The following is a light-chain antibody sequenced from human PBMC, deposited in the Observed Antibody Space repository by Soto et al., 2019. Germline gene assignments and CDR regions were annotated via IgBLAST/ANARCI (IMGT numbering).Light chain of an antibody. CDR3: QHYNNWPRT. Sequence: EIVMTQSPATLSVSPGERATLSGRASQSVSSNLAWYQQKPGQAPRLLIYSASTRSTGLPARFSGSGSGTEFTLTISSLPSEDFEVYYWQHYNNWPRTFGQGTKVEIK. J-gene: IGKJ1*01. CDR1: QSVSSN. CDR2: SAS. V-gene: IGKV3-15*01.